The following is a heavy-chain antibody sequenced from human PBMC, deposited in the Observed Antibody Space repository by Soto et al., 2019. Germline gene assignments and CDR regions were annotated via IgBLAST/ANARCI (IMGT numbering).Heavy chain of an antibody. J-gene: IGHJ6*02. CDR1: GGSISSGDYY. CDR3: ARDIRGGHDFWSGYGGGGMDV. Sequence: QVQLQESGPGLVKPSQTLSLTCTVSGGSISSGDYYWSWIRQPPGKGLEWIGYIYYSGSTYYNPSLKVRVTLSGDPSKNQFSLKLSSVPAADTAVYYCARDIRGGHDFWSGYGGGGMDVWGQGTTVTVSS. V-gene: IGHV4-30-4*01. D-gene: IGHD3-3*01. CDR2: IYYSGST.